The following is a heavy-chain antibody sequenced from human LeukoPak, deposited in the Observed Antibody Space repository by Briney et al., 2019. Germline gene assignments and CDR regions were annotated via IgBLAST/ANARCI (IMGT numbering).Heavy chain of an antibody. CDR3: AHDYGDYPYYFDY. CDR2: ISSSSSYI. Sequence: GGSLRLSRAASGFTFSSYSMNWVRQAPGKGLEWVSSISSSSSYIYYADSVKGRFTISRDNSKNTLYLQMNSQGAEDTAVYYCAHDYGDYPYYFDYWGQGTLVTVSS. D-gene: IGHD4-17*01. CDR1: GFTFSSYS. J-gene: IGHJ4*02. V-gene: IGHV3-21*04.